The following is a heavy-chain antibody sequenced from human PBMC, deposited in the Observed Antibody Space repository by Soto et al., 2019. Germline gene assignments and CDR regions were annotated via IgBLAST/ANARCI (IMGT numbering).Heavy chain of an antibody. V-gene: IGHV4-34*01. CDR1: GGSISSYY. Sequence: SETLSLTCTVSGGSISSYYWSWIRQPPGKGLEWIGEINHSGSTNYNPSLKSRVTISVDTSKNQFSLKLSSVTAADTAVYYCARRGYGPGFPYYYGMDVWGQGTTVTVSS. CDR2: INHSGST. J-gene: IGHJ6*02. CDR3: ARRGYGPGFPYYYGMDV. D-gene: IGHD3-10*01.